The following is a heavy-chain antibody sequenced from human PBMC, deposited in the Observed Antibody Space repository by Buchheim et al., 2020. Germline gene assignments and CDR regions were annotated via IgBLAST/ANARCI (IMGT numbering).Heavy chain of an antibody. CDR1: GYTFTSYY. Sequence: QVQLVQSGAEVKKPGASVKVSCKASGYTFTSYYMYWVRQAPGQGLEWMGIINPSGGSTSYAQKFQGRVTMTRDTSTSTVYMELSSLRSEDTAVYYCAREMMVTRQYFYYGMDVWGQGTT. CDR3: AREMMVTRQYFYYGMDV. V-gene: IGHV1-46*01. J-gene: IGHJ6*02. CDR2: INPSGGST. D-gene: IGHD5-18*01.